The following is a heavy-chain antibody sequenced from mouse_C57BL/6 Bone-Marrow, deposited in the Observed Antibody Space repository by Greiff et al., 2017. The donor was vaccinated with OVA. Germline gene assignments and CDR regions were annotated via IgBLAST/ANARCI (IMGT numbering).Heavy chain of an antibody. Sequence: VQLQQSGPELVKPGASVKISCKASGYAFSSSWMNWVKQRPGKGLEWIGRIYPGDGDTKYHGKFKGKATLTADKSSSTAYMQLSSLTSEDSAVYCCAIHYYGSSYWYFDVWGTGTTVTVSS. V-gene: IGHV1-82*01. CDR1: GYAFSSSW. J-gene: IGHJ1*03. D-gene: IGHD1-1*01. CDR2: IYPGDGDT. CDR3: AIHYYGSSYWYFDV.